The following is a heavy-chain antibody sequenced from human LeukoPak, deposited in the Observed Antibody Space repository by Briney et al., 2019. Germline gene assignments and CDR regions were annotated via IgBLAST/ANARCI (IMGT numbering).Heavy chain of an antibody. D-gene: IGHD4-17*01. CDR1: GFTFSRYA. CDR2: ISGSGVST. V-gene: IGHV3-23*01. Sequence: AGGSLRLSCAASGFTFSRYAMSWVRQAPGKGLHWVSAISGSGVSTYYADSMKGRFTISRDNSKNTLYLQMNSLRAEDTAVYYCAKDMTTVTYTSDYWGQGTLVTVSS. CDR3: AKDMTTVTYTSDY. J-gene: IGHJ4*02.